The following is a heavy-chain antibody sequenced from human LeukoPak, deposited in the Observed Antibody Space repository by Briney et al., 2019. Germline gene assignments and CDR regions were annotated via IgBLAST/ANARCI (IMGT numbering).Heavy chain of an antibody. CDR2: ISTSSSYI. D-gene: IGHD3-9*01. CDR3: ARDHDWDYMDV. J-gene: IGHJ6*03. V-gene: IGHV3-21*01. CDR1: GFTFSSYS. Sequence: PGGSLRLSCAASGFTFSSYSMNWVRQAPGKGLEWVSFISTSSSYIHNADSVKGRFTISRDNAENSLYLQMSSLRAEDTAVYYCARDHDWDYMDVWGKGTTVTVSS.